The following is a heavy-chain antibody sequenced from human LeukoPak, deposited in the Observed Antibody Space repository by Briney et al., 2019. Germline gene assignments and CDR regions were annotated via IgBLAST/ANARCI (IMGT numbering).Heavy chain of an antibody. V-gene: IGHV3-48*04. Sequence: GALRLSCAASGFTFSNYGMSWVRQAPGKGLDWVSYISSSGSTIYYADSVKGRFTISRDNAKNSLYLQMNSLRAEDTAVYYCARDRSTVTTWVDYWGQGTLVTVSS. D-gene: IGHD4-17*01. CDR2: ISSSGSTI. CDR3: ARDRSTVTTWVDY. CDR1: GFTFSNYG. J-gene: IGHJ4*02.